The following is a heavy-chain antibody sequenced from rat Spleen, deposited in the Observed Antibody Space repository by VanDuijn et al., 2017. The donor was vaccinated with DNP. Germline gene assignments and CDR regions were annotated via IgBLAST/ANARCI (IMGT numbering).Heavy chain of an antibody. D-gene: IGHD4-1*01. Sequence: EVQLVESGGGPVQPGRSLKLSCVASGFIFSNYWMTWIRQAPGKGLEWVASIPNTGGGNTYYRDSVKGRFTISRDNAKSTLYLQMDSLRSEDTATYYCVRIDGGFAYWGQGTLVTVSS. CDR2: IPNTGGGNT. CDR1: GFIFSNYW. V-gene: IGHV5-31*01. J-gene: IGHJ3*01. CDR3: VRIDGGFAY.